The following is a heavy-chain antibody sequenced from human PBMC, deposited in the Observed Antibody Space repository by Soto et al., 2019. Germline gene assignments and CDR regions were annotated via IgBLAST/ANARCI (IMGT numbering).Heavy chain of an antibody. CDR3: ARSMTTVVTLDY. CDR1: GGSFSGYY. J-gene: IGHJ4*02. V-gene: IGHV4-34*01. D-gene: IGHD4-17*01. Sequence: SETLSLTCAVYGGSFSGYYWNWLRQPPGEGLEWIGKIDQSGSTNYNPSLKSRVTMSVDTSRSQFSLKLTSVTAMDTAVYYCARSMTTVVTLDYWGQGTLVTVSS. CDR2: IDQSGST.